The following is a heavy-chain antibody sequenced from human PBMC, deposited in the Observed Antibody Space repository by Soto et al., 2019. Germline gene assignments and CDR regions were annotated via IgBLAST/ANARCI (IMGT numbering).Heavy chain of an antibody. D-gene: IGHD2-15*01. CDR2: ISFDGINK. CDR1: GFTFSTYA. Sequence: QVQLVESGGGVVQPGRSLRLSCAASGFTFSTYAIHWVRQAPGKGLEWVAVISFDGINKYYADSVKGRFTISRDNSKNTLYLQMNSLRAEDTAVYYCARGYCSGGSCPLDFDYWGQGTLVTVSS. J-gene: IGHJ4*02. V-gene: IGHV3-30-3*01. CDR3: ARGYCSGGSCPLDFDY.